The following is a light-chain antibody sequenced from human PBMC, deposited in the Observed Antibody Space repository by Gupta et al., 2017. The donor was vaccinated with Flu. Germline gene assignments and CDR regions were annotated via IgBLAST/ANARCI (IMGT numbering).Light chain of an antibody. Sequence: DIQMTQSPSTLSASVGDRVTITCRASQRINTWLAWYQQKPGTAPKLLIYKASSLESGVPSRFSGSGSGTEFTVTISSLQPDDFATYFCQQYNSYPYTFGQGTKLEI. CDR3: QQYNSYPYT. CDR2: KAS. CDR1: QRINTW. J-gene: IGKJ2*01. V-gene: IGKV1-5*03.